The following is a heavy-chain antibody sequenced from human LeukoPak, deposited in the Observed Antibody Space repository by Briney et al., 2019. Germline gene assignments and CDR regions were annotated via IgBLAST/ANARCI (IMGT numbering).Heavy chain of an antibody. V-gene: IGHV3-20*01. D-gene: IGHD3-16*01. CDR2: INWNGGST. CDR3: ATVGGEVPMGWHYMDV. Sequence: RPGGSLRLSCAASGFTFDDYGMSWVRQAPGKGLEWVSGINWNGGSTGYADSVKGRFTISRDNAKNSLYLQMNSLRAEDTALYHCATVGGEVPMGWHYMDVWGKGTTVTVSS. J-gene: IGHJ6*03. CDR1: GFTFDDYG.